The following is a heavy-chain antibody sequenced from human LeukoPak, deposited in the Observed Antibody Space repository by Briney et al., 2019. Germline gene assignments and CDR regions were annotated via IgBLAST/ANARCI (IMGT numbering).Heavy chain of an antibody. CDR2: ISWSSNTI. J-gene: IGHJ5*02. D-gene: IGHD4-11*01. Sequence: GGSLRLSCAASGFTFSTHGMNWVRQAPGKGLEWVSFISWSSNTIYYADSVKGRFTISRDNAKNSLYLQMNSLRAGDTALYYCARRATTTERLNYFDPWGQGTQVTVSS. CDR1: GFTFSTHG. CDR3: ARRATTTERLNYFDP. V-gene: IGHV3-48*04.